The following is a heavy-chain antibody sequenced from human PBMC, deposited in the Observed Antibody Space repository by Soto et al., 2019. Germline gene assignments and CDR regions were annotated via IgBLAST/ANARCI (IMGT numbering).Heavy chain of an antibody. J-gene: IGHJ5*02. V-gene: IGHV3-21*01. CDR2: ISSSSSYI. D-gene: IGHD2-21*01. CDR1: GFTFSSYS. CDR3: ARDKGGAVIGLNWLDP. Sequence: GGSLRLSCAASGFTFSSYSMNWVRQAPGKGLEWVSSISSSSSYIYYADSVKGRFTISRDNAKNSLYLQMNSLRDEDTAVYYCARDKGGAVIGLNWLDPWGHGTLVTVSS.